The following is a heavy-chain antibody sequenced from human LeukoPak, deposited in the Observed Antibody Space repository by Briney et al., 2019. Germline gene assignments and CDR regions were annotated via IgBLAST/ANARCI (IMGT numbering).Heavy chain of an antibody. CDR3: ARERAAITVFDY. J-gene: IGHJ4*02. D-gene: IGHD5-24*01. Sequence: SVKVSCKASGGSFSDYVFSWVRQPPGQGLVFKRKITHSLDILIYAKKFQGRRTIYADSSTSTVYMELSCLRSEDTGVYYCARERAAITVFDYWGQGTLVTVSS. CDR1: GGSFSDYV. V-gene: IGHV1-69*04. CDR2: ITHSLDIL.